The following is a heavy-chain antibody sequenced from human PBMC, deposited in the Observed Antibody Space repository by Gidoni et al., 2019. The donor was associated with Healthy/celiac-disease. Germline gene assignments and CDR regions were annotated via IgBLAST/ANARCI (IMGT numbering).Heavy chain of an antibody. D-gene: IGHD3-9*01. CDR1: GFTFSSYD. CDR2: IGTAGDP. V-gene: IGHV3-13*05. CDR3: ARGPYDGYFDWYMDV. Sequence: EVQLVESGGGLVQPGGSLRISCAASGFTFSSYDMHWVRQATGKGLEWVSAIGTAGDPYYPGSVKGRFTISRENAKNSLYLQMNSLRAGDTAVYYCARGPYDGYFDWYMDVWGKGTTVTVSS. J-gene: IGHJ6*03.